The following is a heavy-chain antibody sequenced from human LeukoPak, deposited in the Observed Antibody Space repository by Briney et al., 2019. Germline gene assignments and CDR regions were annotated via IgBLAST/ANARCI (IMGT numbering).Heavy chain of an antibody. D-gene: IGHD3-9*01. V-gene: IGHV3-30-3*01. CDR3: ARALRGNNYDILTGYYWDVAYYYYMDV. CDR2: ISYDGSNK. Sequence: GGSLRLSCAASGFTFSSYAMYWVRQAPGKGLEWVAVISYDGSNKYYADSVKGRFTISRDNSKNTLYLQMNSLRAEDTAVYYCARALRGNNYDILTGYYWDVAYYYYMDVWGKGTTVTVSS. CDR1: GFTFSSYA. J-gene: IGHJ6*03.